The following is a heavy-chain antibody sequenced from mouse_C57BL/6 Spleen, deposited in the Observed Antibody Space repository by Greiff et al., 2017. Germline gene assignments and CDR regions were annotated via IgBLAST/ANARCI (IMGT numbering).Heavy chain of an antibody. Sequence: EVQLQQSGPELVKPGASVKISCKASGYTFTDYYMNWVKQSHGKSLEWIGDINPNDGGTSYNQKFKGKATLTVDKSSSTAYMELRSLTSEDSAVXYCARGDGYARFAYWGQGTLVTVSA. J-gene: IGHJ3*01. CDR3: ARGDGYARFAY. V-gene: IGHV1-26*01. CDR2: INPNDGGT. CDR1: GYTFTDYY. D-gene: IGHD2-2*01.